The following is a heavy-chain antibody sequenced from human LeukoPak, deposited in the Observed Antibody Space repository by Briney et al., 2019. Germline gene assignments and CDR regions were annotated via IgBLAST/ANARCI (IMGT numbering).Heavy chain of an antibody. Sequence: GGSLRLSCAASGFTFSSYAMSWVRQAPGKGLEWVSVFYGANNTYYADSVKGRLTISRDNSKNTLYPQMNSLRAEDTAVYYCARTYFYYYGMDVWGQGTAVTVSS. V-gene: IGHV3-66*01. CDR2: FYGANNT. D-gene: IGHD2/OR15-2a*01. CDR1: GFTFSSYA. J-gene: IGHJ6*02. CDR3: ARTYFYYYGMDV.